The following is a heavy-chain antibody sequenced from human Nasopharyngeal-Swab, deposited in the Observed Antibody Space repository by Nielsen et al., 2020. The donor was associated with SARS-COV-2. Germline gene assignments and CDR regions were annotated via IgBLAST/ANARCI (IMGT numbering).Heavy chain of an antibody. J-gene: IGHJ4*02. D-gene: IGHD2-21*01. Sequence: GGSLRLSCAASGFTYGDYSMHWVRQAPGKGLEWVSGITWNSGTGYTDSVKGRFTISRDNARNSLYLQMNSLRVDDTAVYFCAKSMAYFQLSGTYNLDFWGQGTLVTVSS. CDR3: AKSMAYFQLSGTYNLDF. V-gene: IGHV3-9*01. CDR2: ITWNSGT. CDR1: GFTYGDYS.